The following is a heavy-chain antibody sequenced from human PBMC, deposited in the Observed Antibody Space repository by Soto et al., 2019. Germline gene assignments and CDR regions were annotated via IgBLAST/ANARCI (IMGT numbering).Heavy chain of an antibody. CDR1: GGSISSYY. V-gene: IGHV4-59*08. Sequence: SETLSLTCTVSGGSISSYYWSWIRQPPGKGLEWIGYIYYSGSTNYNPSLKSRVTISVDTSKNQFSLKLSSVTAADTAVYYCASHLGSGWYPGMDYWGQGTLVTVSS. CDR3: ASHLGSGWYPGMDY. J-gene: IGHJ4*02. CDR2: IYYSGST. D-gene: IGHD6-19*01.